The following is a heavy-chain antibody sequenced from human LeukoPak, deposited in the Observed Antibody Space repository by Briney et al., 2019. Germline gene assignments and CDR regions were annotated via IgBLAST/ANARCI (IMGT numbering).Heavy chain of an antibody. J-gene: IGHJ4*02. CDR1: GGSISSYY. V-gene: IGHV4-4*09. Sequence: SETLSLTCTVSGGSISSYYWSWIRQPPGMGLQWIGNTYNSVSTNYHPSLNGRVTISVDTSKNHFSLKLTSVTAADTAVYYCVHGKQWLAFDCWGQGILVTVSS. CDR2: TYNSVST. CDR3: VHGKQWLAFDC. D-gene: IGHD6-19*01.